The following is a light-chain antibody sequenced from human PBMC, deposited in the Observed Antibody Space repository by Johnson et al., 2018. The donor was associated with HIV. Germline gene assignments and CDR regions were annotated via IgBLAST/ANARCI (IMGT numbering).Light chain of an antibody. V-gene: IGLV1-51*02. CDR2: DNN. CDR3: ETWDNSLIAYV. CDR1: SSNIGNNY. J-gene: IGLJ1*01. Sequence: QSVLTQPPSVSAAPGQKVTISCSGSSSNIGNNYVSWYQQLPGTAPKLLIYDNNKRPSGIPDRFSGSKSGTSATLGITGLQTGDEADYYCETWDNSLIAYVLGTGTKVTVL.